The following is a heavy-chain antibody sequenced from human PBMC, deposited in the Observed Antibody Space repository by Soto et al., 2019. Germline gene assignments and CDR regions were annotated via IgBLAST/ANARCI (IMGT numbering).Heavy chain of an antibody. J-gene: IGHJ4*02. CDR3: AKGGGPVWSGFYALGH. Sequence: QPGGSLRLSCAASGFNFRSYAFHWVRQAPGKGLEWLAIISYDGTSSQYADSVRGRFTISRDNSKSTVFLQMTSLRPDDTALYFCAKGGGPVWSGFYALGHWGQGTLVTVSS. V-gene: IGHV3-30*18. CDR1: GFNFRSYA. CDR2: ISYDGTSS. D-gene: IGHD3-3*01.